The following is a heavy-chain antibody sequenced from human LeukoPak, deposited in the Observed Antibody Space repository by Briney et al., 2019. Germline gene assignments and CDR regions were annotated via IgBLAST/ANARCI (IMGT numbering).Heavy chain of an antibody. V-gene: IGHV1-2*02. Sequence: ASVKVSCKASGYTFTGYYMHWVRQAPGQGLEWMGWINPKSGDTNYAQKFQGGVTMTRETSISTAYMELRRLRSVGTRVYFCSTNAAWHYYYYMDVWGKETTVTVS. CDR2: INPKSGDT. CDR1: GYTFTGYY. J-gene: IGHJ6*03. D-gene: IGHD4/OR15-4a*01. CDR3: STNAAWHYYYYMDV.